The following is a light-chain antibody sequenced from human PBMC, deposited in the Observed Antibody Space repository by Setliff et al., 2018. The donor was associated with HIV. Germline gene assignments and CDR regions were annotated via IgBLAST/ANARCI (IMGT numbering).Light chain of an antibody. CDR3: QKYNSAPPT. Sequence: TQSPSSLSASIGDRVTITCRASQGITNYLAWYQQKPGKIPKLLIYAASTLQSGVPSRFSGSGSGTHFTLTISSLQPEDVATYYCQKYNSAPPTFGQGTKVDIK. V-gene: IGKV1-27*01. CDR1: QGITNY. CDR2: AAS. J-gene: IGKJ1*01.